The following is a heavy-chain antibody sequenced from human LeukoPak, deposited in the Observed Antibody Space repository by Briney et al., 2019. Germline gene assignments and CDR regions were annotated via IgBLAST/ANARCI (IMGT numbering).Heavy chain of an antibody. D-gene: IGHD2-15*01. CDR3: ARNNVASSRRHRRFDP. V-gene: IGHV4-39*01. CDR2: IYYSGST. Sequence: SETLSLTCTVSGGSISSSSYYWGWIRQPPGKGLEWIGSIYYSGSTYYNPSLKSRVTISVDTSKNQFSLKLSSVTAADTAVYYCARNNVASSRRHRRFDPWGQGTLVTVSS. J-gene: IGHJ5*02. CDR1: GGSISSSSYY.